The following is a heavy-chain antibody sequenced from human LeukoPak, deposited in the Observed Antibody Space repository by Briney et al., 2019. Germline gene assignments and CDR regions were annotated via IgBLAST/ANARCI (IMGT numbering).Heavy chain of an antibody. CDR3: ARPNSITGTTNRAFDI. Sequence: PSGTLSLTCSVSGDDISSSNWWTWVRQPPQKGLEWIGEVYHSGSTNYNPSLKNRIYMSVDKSQNQFSLKLSSVTAADTAVYYCARPNSITGTTNRAFDIWGQGTMVTVSS. D-gene: IGHD1-7*01. V-gene: IGHV4-4*02. CDR1: GDDISSSNW. CDR2: VYHSGST. J-gene: IGHJ3*02.